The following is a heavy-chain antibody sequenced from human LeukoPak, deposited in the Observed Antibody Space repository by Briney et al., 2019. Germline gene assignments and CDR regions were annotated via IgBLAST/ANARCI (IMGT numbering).Heavy chain of an antibody. CDR2: IYSGGST. V-gene: IGHV3-53*01. CDR1: GFTVSSNY. CDR3: ARESYGDYEGESYYFDY. J-gene: IGHJ4*02. Sequence: QSGGSLRLSCAASGFTVSSNYMSWVRQAPGKGLEWVSVIYSGGSTYYADSVEGRFTISRDNSKNTLYLQMNSLRAEDTAVYYCARESYGDYEGESYYFDYWGQGTLVTVSS. D-gene: IGHD4-17*01.